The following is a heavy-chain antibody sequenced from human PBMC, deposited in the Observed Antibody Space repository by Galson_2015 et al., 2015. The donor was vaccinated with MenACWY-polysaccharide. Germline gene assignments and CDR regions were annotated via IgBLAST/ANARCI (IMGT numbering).Heavy chain of an antibody. CDR2: IYSGSST. Sequence: LRLSCASSGFTFSSNLMSWVRQAPGTGLEWVSVIYSGSSTYYADSVKGRFTISRDNSKSTLYLQMNSLRPEDTAVYYCARVMWEYCSGGSCLAWGQGTLVTVSS. CDR1: GFTFSSNL. V-gene: IGHV3-66*02. J-gene: IGHJ4*02. D-gene: IGHD2-15*01. CDR3: ARVMWEYCSGGSCLA.